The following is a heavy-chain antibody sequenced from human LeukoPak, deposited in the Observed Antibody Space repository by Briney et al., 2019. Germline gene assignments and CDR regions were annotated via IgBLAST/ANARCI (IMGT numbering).Heavy chain of an antibody. V-gene: IGHV3-30*03. D-gene: IGHD2-2*02. J-gene: IGHJ4*02. CDR3: AYMSSDY. CDR2: ISYDGSNK. Sequence: GRSLRLSCAASGFTFSSYGMHWGRQAPGKGLEWVAVISYDGSNKYYADSVKGRFTISRDNSKNTLYLQMNSLRAEDTAVCYCAYMSSDYWGQGTLVTVSS. CDR1: GFTFSSYG.